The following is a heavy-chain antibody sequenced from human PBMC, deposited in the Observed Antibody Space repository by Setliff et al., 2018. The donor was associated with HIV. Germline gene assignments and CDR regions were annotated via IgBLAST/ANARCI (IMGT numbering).Heavy chain of an antibody. CDR1: GFAFDNYC. V-gene: IGHV3-23*01. D-gene: IGHD1-26*01. CDR2: IGGSTGST. J-gene: IGHJ6*02. CDR3: AKPLTQWGVSPYHYAVDV. Sequence: GESLKISCAASGFAFDNYCMTWVRQAPGKGLEWVSAIGGSTGSTYYADSVKGRFTISTDNSKNTLYLQMNSLRAEDTAVYYRAKPLTQWGVSPYHYAVDVWGQGTTVTVSS.